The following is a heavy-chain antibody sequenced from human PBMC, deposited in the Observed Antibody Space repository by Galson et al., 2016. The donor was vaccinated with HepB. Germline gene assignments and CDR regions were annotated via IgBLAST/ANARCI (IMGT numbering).Heavy chain of an antibody. V-gene: IGHV3-23*01. J-gene: IGHJ4*02. D-gene: IGHD6-13*01. CDR3: AKHFPRDGDAWYAGFDY. CDR2: ITVSGGNT. CDR1: GGFIVSSND. Sequence: SLRLSCAASGGFIVSSNDMSWVRQAPGKGLEWVSAITVSGGNTFYADSVKGRFTVSRDNSMNTLYLQMNSLRAEDTAVYYCAKHFPRDGDAWYAGFDYWGQGTLVTVSS.